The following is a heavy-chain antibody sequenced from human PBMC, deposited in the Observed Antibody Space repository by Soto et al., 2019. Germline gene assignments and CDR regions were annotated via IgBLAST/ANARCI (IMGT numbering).Heavy chain of an antibody. CDR3: ARSWELRFLEWLLLDV. V-gene: IGHV1-18*01. D-gene: IGHD3-3*01. Sequence: ASVKVSCKASGYTFTSYGSSWVRQAPGQGLEWMGWISAYNGNTNYAQKLQGRVTMTTDTSTSTAYMELRSLRSDDTAVYYCARSWELRFLEWLLLDVWGKGTTVTVSS. J-gene: IGHJ6*04. CDR2: ISAYNGNT. CDR1: GYTFTSYG.